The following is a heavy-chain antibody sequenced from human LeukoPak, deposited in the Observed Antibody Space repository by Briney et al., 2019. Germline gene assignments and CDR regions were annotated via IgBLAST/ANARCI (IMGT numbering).Heavy chain of an antibody. D-gene: IGHD6-19*01. CDR1: GGSFSGYY. V-gene: IGHV4-34*01. CDR2: INHSGST. CDR3: ARTDSGWVFDY. Sequence: PSETLSLTCAVYGGSFSGYYWSWIRQPPGKGLGWIGEINHSGSTNYNPSLKSRVTISVDTSKNQFSLKLSSVTAADTAVYYCARTDSGWVFDYWGQGTLVTVSS. J-gene: IGHJ4*02.